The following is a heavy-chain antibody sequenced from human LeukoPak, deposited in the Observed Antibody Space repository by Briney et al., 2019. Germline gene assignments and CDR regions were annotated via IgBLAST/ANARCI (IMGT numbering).Heavy chain of an antibody. CDR3: ARLTYYYDSSGNNFDY. D-gene: IGHD3-22*01. J-gene: IGHJ4*02. V-gene: IGHV3-30-3*01. CDR2: ISYDGSNK. CDR1: GFTFSSYA. Sequence: SGRSLRLSCAASGFTFSSYAMHWVRQAPGKGLEWVAVISYDGSNKYYADSVKGRFTISRDNSKNTLYLQMNSLRAEDTAVYYCARLTYYYDSSGNNFDYWGQGTLVTVSS.